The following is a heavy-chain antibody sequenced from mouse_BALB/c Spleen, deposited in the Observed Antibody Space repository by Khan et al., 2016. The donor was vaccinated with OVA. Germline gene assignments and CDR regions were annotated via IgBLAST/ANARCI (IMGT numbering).Heavy chain of an antibody. V-gene: IGHV1S135*01. Sequence: MQLEESGPELMKPGASVKISCKASGYSFTSYYIHWVMQRHGESLEWIGYIDPFSGGSTYNQKFKVKATLTVDKSSSTAYIHLSNLTSEDSAVYFWTRHGYVAWFTYWGQGALGTGSA. CDR2: IDPFSGGS. CDR1: GYSFTSYY. D-gene: IGHD2-2*01. J-gene: IGHJ3*01. CDR3: TRHGYVAWFTY.